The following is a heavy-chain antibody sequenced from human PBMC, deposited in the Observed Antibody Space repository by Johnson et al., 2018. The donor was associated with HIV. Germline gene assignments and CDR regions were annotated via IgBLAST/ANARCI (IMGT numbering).Heavy chain of an antibody. Sequence: QVQLVESGGGVVHPGRSLRLSCAASGFTFSSYAMHWVRQAPGKGLEWVAVISYDGSNKYYADSVKGRFTISRDNSKNTLYLQMGSLRAEDMAVYYCAREGLIVGATLGAFDIWGQGTMVTVSS. CDR1: GFTFSSYA. CDR2: ISYDGSNK. J-gene: IGHJ3*02. D-gene: IGHD1-26*01. V-gene: IGHV3-30*14. CDR3: AREGLIVGATLGAFDI.